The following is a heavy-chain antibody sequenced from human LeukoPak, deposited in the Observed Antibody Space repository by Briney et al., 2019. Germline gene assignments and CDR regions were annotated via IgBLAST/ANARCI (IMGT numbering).Heavy chain of an antibody. CDR2: MNPNSGNT. CDR1: GYTFTSYD. D-gene: IGHD1-1*01. Sequence: ASVKVSCKASGYTFTSYDINWVRQATGQGLEWMGWMNPNSGNTGYAQKFQGRVTTTRNTSISTAYMELSSLRSEDTAVYYCATGEELEPHDYWGQGTLVTVSS. CDR3: ATGEELEPHDY. V-gene: IGHV1-8*01. J-gene: IGHJ4*02.